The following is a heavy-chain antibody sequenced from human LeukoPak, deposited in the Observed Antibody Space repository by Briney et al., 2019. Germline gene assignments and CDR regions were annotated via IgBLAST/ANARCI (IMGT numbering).Heavy chain of an antibody. V-gene: IGHV3-15*01. D-gene: IGHD6-19*01. CDR3: TTVDSGWYPTDYYGMDV. CDR1: GFTFSNAW. Sequence: PGGSLRLSCAASGFTFSNAWMSWVRQAPGKGLEWLGRIKTKTDGGTTDCAAPVKGRFTISRDDSKNTLYLQMNSLKTEDTAVYYCTTVDSGWYPTDYYGMDVWGQGTTVTVSS. J-gene: IGHJ6*02. CDR2: IKTKTDGGTT.